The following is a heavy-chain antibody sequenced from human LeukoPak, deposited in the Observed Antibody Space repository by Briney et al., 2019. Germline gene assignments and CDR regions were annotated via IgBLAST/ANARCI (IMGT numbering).Heavy chain of an antibody. J-gene: IGHJ5*02. V-gene: IGHV3-7*03. CDR3: AKDAQPRSRWFDP. Sequence: GGSLRLSCAASGFIFKDYWMIWVRQAPGKGLEWVANIKQDGSEKYYVDSVKGRFTISRDSAKNSLYLQMNTLRAEDTAMYYCAKDAQPRSRWFDPWGQGTLVTVSS. D-gene: IGHD3-16*01. CDR1: GFIFKDYW. CDR2: IKQDGSEK.